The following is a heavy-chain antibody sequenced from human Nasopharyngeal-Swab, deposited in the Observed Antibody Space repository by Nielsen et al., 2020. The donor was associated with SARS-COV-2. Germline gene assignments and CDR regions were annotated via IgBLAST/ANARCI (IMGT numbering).Heavy chain of an antibody. J-gene: IGHJ4*02. V-gene: IGHV3-30*04. Sequence: SLKISCAASGFTFSSYAMHWVRQAPGKGLEWVAVISYDGSNKYYADSVKGRFTISRDNSKNTLYLQMNSLRAEDTAVYYCARGADGDCFDYWGQGTLVTVSS. CDR2: ISYDGSNK. CDR3: ARGADGDCFDY. CDR1: GFTFSSYA. D-gene: IGHD2-8*01.